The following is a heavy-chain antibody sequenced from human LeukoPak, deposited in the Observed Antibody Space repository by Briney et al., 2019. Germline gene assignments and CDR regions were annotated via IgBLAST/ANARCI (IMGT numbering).Heavy chain of an antibody. D-gene: IGHD3-22*01. CDR1: GFTFSSYW. CDR2: IKQDGSEK. CDR3: ARDSGYYYDSSGYYY. Sequence: GGSLRLSCAASGFTFSSYWMSWVRQAPGKGLEWVANIKQDGSEKYYVDSVKGRFTISRDNAKNSLYLQMNSLRAEDTAVYYCARDSGYYYDSSGYYYWGQGTLVTVSS. V-gene: IGHV3-7*01. J-gene: IGHJ4*02.